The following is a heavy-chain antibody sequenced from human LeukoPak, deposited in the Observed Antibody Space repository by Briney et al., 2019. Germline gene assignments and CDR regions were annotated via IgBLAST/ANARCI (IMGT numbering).Heavy chain of an antibody. CDR3: ARVSSRQLVTVDY. V-gene: IGHV3-74*01. D-gene: IGHD6-13*01. CDR2: INSDGSST. CDR1: GFTFSSYW. J-gene: IGHJ4*02. Sequence: PGGSLRLSCAASGFTFSSYWMHWVRQAPGKGLVWVSRINSDGSSTSYADSVKGRFTIPRDNAKNTLYLQMNSLRAEDTAVYYCARVSSRQLVTVDYWGQGTLVTVSS.